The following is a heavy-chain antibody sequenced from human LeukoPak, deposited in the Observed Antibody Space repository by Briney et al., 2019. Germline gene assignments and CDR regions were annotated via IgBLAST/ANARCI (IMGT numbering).Heavy chain of an antibody. CDR2: IYYSGNT. J-gene: IGHJ3*02. V-gene: IGHV4-39*01. CDR3: ARLLKLTTPPGI. CDR1: GGSISNSNYY. Sequence: KPSETLSLTCTVSGGSISNSNYYWGWIGQPPGKGRECIGSIYYSGNTYYNPSLKSRVTISVDTSKNQFSLKLSSVTAADTAVYYCARLLKLTTPPGIWGQGTMVTVS. D-gene: IGHD4/OR15-4a*01.